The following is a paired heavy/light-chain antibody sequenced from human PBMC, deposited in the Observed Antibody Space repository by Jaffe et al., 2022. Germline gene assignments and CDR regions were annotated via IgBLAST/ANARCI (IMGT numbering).Light chain of an antibody. CDR1: VLPNQF. V-gene: IGLV3-25*03. Sequence: SHELTQPPSVSVSPGQTARITCSGDVLPNQFASWYQQKPGQAPLLLIYKDTQRPSGIPERFSGSSSGTTVTLTISGVQAEDEADYYCQSADNSGPYSYVFGTGTKVTVL. CDR3: QSADNSGPYSYV. CDR2: KDT. J-gene: IGLJ1*01.
Heavy chain of an antibody. J-gene: IGHJ2*01. Sequence: EVRLVESGGDLAQPGGSLRLSCEASGFTFRSYEMNWVRQAPGKGLEWVSYISSSDDTTYYADSVKGRFTISRDNAKNSLYLQMNSLRVEDTALYFCARDPQWLPAHWYFDLWGRGTLVTVSS. CDR3: ARDPQWLPAHWYFDL. CDR1: GFTFRSYE. D-gene: IGHD6-19*01. V-gene: IGHV3-48*03. CDR2: ISSSDDTT.